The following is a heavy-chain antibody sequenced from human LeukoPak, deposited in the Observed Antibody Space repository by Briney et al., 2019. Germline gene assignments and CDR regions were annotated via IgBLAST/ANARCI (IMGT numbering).Heavy chain of an antibody. J-gene: IGHJ4*02. D-gene: IGHD6-19*01. CDR2: ISYSGNT. CDR3: ARPHSSGWVGVFDY. Sequence: PSETLSLTCTVSGGSISSSNYYWGWIRQPPGKGLEWIGSISYSGNTYYNPSLKSRVTISVDPSKNQFSLKLSSVTAADTAVYYCARPHSSGWVGVFDYWGRGTLVTVSS. V-gene: IGHV4-39*01. CDR1: GGSISSSNYY.